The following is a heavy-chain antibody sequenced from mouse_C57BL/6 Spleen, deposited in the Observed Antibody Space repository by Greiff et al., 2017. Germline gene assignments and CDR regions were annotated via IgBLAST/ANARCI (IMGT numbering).Heavy chain of an antibody. CDR1: GYTFTNYW. CDR3: ARGNYDGYSAWFAY. CDR2: IYPGGGYT. V-gene: IGHV1-63*01. D-gene: IGHD2-3*01. J-gene: IGHJ3*01. Sequence: VQLQQSGAELVRPGTSVKMSCKASGYTFTNYWIGWAKQRPGHGLEWIGDIYPGGGYTNYNEKFKGKATLTADKSSSTAYMQFSSLTSEDSAIYYCARGNYDGYSAWFAYWGQGTLVTVSA.